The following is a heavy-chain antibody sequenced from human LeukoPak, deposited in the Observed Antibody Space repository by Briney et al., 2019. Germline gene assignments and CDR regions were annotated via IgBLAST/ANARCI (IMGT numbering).Heavy chain of an antibody. D-gene: IGHD1-26*01. CDR2: IYYSGST. Sequence: PSETLSLTCTVSGGSISSYYWSWIRQPPGKGLEWIGYIYYSGSTNYNPSLKSRLTISVDTSKNQFSLRLSSVTAADTAVHYCARLVGATSYYYYYYMDVWGKGTTVTVSS. J-gene: IGHJ6*03. CDR3: ARLVGATSYYYYYYMDV. CDR1: GGSISSYY. V-gene: IGHV4-59*01.